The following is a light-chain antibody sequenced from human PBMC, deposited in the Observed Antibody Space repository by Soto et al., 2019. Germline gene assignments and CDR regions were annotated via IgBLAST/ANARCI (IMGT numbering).Light chain of an antibody. CDR3: QQRSNWPVT. J-gene: IGKJ3*01. Sequence: EIVLTQSPGTLSLSPGERATLSCRASQSVSSRYLVWYQHKPGQAPRLLIYGASSRATGIPDRFSGSGSGTDFTLTISRLEPEDFAVYYCQQRSNWPVTFGPGTKVDIK. CDR2: GAS. CDR1: QSVSSRY. V-gene: IGKV3D-20*02.